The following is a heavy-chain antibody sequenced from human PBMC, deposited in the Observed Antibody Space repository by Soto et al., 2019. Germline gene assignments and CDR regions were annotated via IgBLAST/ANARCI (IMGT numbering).Heavy chain of an antibody. V-gene: IGHV3-23*01. CDR3: ARFEGHPLEYWYLDF. CDR1: GFTFSAYA. D-gene: IGHD1-1*01. CDR2: IHGGGGAT. J-gene: IGHJ2*01. Sequence: EVQLLESGGGLVQPGGSLRLSCAASGFTFSAYAMGWVRQAPGKGLEWVSTIHGGGGATHYADSVKGRFTISRDDSKNTLYGQMHSLRAEDTAVYYWARFEGHPLEYWYLDFWGRGTLVTVSS.